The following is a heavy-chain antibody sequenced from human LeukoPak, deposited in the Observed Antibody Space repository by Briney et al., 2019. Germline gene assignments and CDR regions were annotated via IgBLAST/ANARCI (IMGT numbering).Heavy chain of an antibody. V-gene: IGHV3-48*01. J-gene: IGHJ1*01. Sequence: GGSLRLSCAASGFTFSSYSMNWVRQAPGKGLEWVSHISGGSTTIYYADSVKGRFTISRDNAQNSLYLQMNSLRAEDTAVYYCVGAVVMAMHWGQGTLVTVSS. D-gene: IGHD2-21*01. CDR2: ISGGSTTI. CDR1: GFTFSSYS. CDR3: VGAVVMAMH.